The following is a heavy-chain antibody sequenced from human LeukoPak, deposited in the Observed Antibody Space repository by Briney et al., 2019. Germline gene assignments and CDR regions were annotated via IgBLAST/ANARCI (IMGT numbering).Heavy chain of an antibody. CDR1: GFTFSTYS. V-gene: IGHV3-48*04. CDR2: ISSSGSLI. CDR3: AREVGGSYYDLDAFVI. Sequence: GGSLRLSCAASGFTFSTYSMNWVRQAPGKGLEWVSYISSSGSLIHDSDSVKGRFTISRDNAKNSLYLQMNSLRAEDTAVYYCAREVGGSYYDLDAFVIWGQGTMVTVSS. D-gene: IGHD1-26*01. J-gene: IGHJ3*02.